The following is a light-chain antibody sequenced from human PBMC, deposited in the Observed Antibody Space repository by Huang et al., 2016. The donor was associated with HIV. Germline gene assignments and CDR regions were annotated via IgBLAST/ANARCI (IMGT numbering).Light chain of an antibody. Sequence: DIQMTQSPSSLSASVGDRVTITCRASQSISNYVNWYQQKPGKAPKLLIYAASSLQSGVPARFSGSGSGTDFTLTISSLQPEDFATYYCQQSYSTPVTFGQGTKVEIK. CDR2: AAS. V-gene: IGKV1-39*01. CDR3: QQSYSTPVT. CDR1: QSISNY. J-gene: IGKJ1*01.